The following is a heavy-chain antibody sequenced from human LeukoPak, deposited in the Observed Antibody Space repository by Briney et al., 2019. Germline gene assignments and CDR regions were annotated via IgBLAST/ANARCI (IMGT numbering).Heavy chain of an antibody. D-gene: IGHD6-19*01. CDR2: INPNSGGT. Sequence: ASVKVSCKASGYTFTGYYMHWVRQAPGQGLEWMGWINPNSGGTNYAQKFQGRVTMTRDTSTSTVYMELSSLRSEDTAVYYCARDEAVVGEYFQHWGQGTLVTVSS. CDR1: GYTFTGYY. V-gene: IGHV1-2*02. J-gene: IGHJ1*01. CDR3: ARDEAVVGEYFQH.